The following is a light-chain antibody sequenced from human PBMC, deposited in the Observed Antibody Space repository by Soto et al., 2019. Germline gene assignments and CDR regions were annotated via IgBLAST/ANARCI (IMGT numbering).Light chain of an antibody. CDR1: QSVSSSY. J-gene: IGKJ4*01. CDR3: QQYDNSPLT. CDR2: GAS. V-gene: IGKV3-20*01. Sequence: DIVLTQSPGTLSLSPGERAALSCRASQSVSSSYLSWYQQKPGQAPRLLSYGASNRATGIPDRFSGSGSGTDFTLTISRLEPEDFAVYYCQQYDNSPLTVGGGTKVEIK.